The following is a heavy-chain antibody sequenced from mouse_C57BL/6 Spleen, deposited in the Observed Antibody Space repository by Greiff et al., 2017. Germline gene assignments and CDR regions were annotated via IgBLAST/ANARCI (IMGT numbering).Heavy chain of an antibody. Sequence: QVQLKESGPGLVQPSQSLSITCTVSGFSLTSYGVHWVRQSPGKGLEWLGVIWSGGSTDYNAAFISSLSIRKANSKSQVFFKMNSLLADDTAIYYCASPPLTTVVAYAMDYWGQGTSVTVSS. V-gene: IGHV2-2*01. CDR2: IWSGGST. J-gene: IGHJ4*01. CDR3: ASPPLTTVVAYAMDY. CDR1: GFSLTSYG. D-gene: IGHD1-1*01.